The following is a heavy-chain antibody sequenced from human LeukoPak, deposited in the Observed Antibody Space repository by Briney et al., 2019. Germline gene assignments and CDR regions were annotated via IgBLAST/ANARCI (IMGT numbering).Heavy chain of an antibody. CDR1: GGSISSYY. CDR2: FYYSGST. Sequence: SETLSLTCTVSGGSISSYYWSWIRQPPGKGLEWIGYFYYSGSTNYNPSLKSRVTISLDTSKNQLSLKLSSVTAADTAVYYCARSRGGFGDYGSWFDPWGQGTLVTVSS. V-gene: IGHV4-59*01. D-gene: IGHD4-17*01. CDR3: ARSRGGFGDYGSWFDP. J-gene: IGHJ5*02.